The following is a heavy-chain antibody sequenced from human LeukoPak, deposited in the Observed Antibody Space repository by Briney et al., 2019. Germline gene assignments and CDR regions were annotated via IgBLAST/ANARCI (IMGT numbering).Heavy chain of an antibody. CDR3: ARFNGYCSSTSCYSSWFDP. J-gene: IGHJ5*02. Sequence: SETLSLTCTVSGGSISSYYWSWIRQPPGKGLEWIGYIYYSGSTNYNPSLKSRVTISVDTSKNQFSLKLSSVTAADTAVYYCARFNGYCSSTSCYSSWFDPWGQGTLVTVSS. V-gene: IGHV4-59*08. D-gene: IGHD2-2*03. CDR2: IYYSGST. CDR1: GGSISSYY.